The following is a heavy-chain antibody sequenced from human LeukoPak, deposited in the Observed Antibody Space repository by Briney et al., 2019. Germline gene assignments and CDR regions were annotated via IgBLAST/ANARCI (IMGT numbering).Heavy chain of an antibody. V-gene: IGHV4-31*03. D-gene: IGHD3-9*01. Sequence: SQTLSLTCTVSGGSISSGGYYWSWSRQHPGKGLEWIGYIYYSGSTYYNPSLKSRVTISVDTSKNQFSLKLSSVTAADTAVYYCARTDILTGYYRTFDYWGQGTLVTVSS. CDR2: IYYSGST. CDR3: ARTDILTGYYRTFDY. CDR1: GGSISSGGYY. J-gene: IGHJ4*02.